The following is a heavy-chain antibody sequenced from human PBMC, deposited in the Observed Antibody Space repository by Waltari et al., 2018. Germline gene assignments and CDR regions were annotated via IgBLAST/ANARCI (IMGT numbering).Heavy chain of an antibody. D-gene: IGHD2-15*01. CDR2: IYYSGST. J-gene: IGHJ3*02. CDR1: GGSISSYY. Sequence: QVQLQASGPGLVKPSETLSLTCTVSGGSISSYYWSWIRQPPGKGLEWIGYIYYSGSTNYNPSLKSRVTISVDTSKNQFSLKLSSVTAADTAVYYCATRRSGGSSDAFDIWGQGTMVTVSS. CDR3: ATRRSGGSSDAFDI. V-gene: IGHV4-59*01.